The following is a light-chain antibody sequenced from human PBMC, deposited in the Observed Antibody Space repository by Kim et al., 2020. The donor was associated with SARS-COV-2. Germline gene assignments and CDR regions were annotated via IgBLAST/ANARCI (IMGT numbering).Light chain of an antibody. Sequence: SASVGDRVTLTCRASQSISSYLNWYQQKPGKAPELLIYAASSLQSGVPSRFSGSGFGTDFTLTISSLQPEDFATYYCQQSHSTPTFGHGTKVEIK. CDR2: AAS. CDR1: QSISSY. CDR3: QQSHSTPT. V-gene: IGKV1-39*01. J-gene: IGKJ1*01.